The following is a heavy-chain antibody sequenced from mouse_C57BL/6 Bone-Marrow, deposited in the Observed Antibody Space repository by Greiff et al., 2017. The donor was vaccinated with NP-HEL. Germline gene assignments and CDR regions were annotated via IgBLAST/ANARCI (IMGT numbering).Heavy chain of an antibody. CDR1: GYTFTDYY. D-gene: IGHD1-1*01. CDR2: INPNNGGT. J-gene: IGHJ1*03. V-gene: IGHV1-26*01. Sequence: EVQLQQSGPELVKPGASVKISCKASGYTFTDYYMNWVKQSHGKSLEWIGDINPNNGGTSYNQKFKGKATLTVDKSSSTAYMELRSLTSEDSVVYYCASGGSTTGVDWYFDVWGTGTTVTVSS. CDR3: ASGGSTTGVDWYFDV.